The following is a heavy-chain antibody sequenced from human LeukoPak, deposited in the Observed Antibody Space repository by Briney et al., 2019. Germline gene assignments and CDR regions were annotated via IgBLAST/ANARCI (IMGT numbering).Heavy chain of an antibody. CDR2: INPNSGGT. CDR1: GYTFTGYY. D-gene: IGHD2-15*01. Sequence: ASVKVSCKASGYTFTGYYMHWVRQAPGQGLEWMGWINPNSGGTNYAQKFQGRVTMTRDTSISTAYMELSRLRSDDTAVYYCARVARVVAANRRGAFDIWGQGTMVTVSS. J-gene: IGHJ3*02. CDR3: ARVARVVAANRRGAFDI. V-gene: IGHV1-2*02.